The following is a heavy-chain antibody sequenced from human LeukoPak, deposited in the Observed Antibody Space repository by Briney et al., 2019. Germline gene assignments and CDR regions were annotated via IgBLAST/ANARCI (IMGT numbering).Heavy chain of an antibody. D-gene: IGHD3-10*01. V-gene: IGHV4-59*01. CDR3: ASRGVGAALDY. CDR1: GGSISSYY. Sequence: PSETLPLTCTVSGGSISSYYWSWIRQPPGKGLEWIGYIYYSGSTNYNPSLKSRVTISVDTSKNQFSLKLSSVTAADTAVYYCASRGVGAALDYWGQGTLVTVSS. J-gene: IGHJ4*02. CDR2: IYYSGST.